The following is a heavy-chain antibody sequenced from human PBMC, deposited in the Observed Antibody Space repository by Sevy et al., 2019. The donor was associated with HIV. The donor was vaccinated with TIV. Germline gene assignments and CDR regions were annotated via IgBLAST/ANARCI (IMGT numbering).Heavy chain of an antibody. CDR1: GFTFSNAW. Sequence: GGSLRLSCAASGFTFSNAWMSWVRQAPGKGLEWVGRNKRKPEGATGDFAAPVKGRLLYSRDDSRTTMYLQINSLKTEDTAVYYCTAGVGASDFDYWGQGTLVTVSS. CDR2: NKRKPEGATG. V-gene: IGHV3-15*01. CDR3: TAGVGASDFDY. J-gene: IGHJ4*02. D-gene: IGHD1-26*01.